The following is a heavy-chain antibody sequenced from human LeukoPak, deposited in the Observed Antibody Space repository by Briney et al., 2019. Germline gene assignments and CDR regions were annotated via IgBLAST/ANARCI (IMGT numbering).Heavy chain of an antibody. CDR3: ARGLAAAGTTGMDWFDP. CDR1: GFTFSSYW. CDR2: IKQDGSEK. D-gene: IGHD6-13*01. J-gene: IGHJ5*02. V-gene: IGHV3-7*01. Sequence: GGSLRLSRAASGFTFSSYWMSWVRQAPGKGLEWVASIKQDGSEKYYVDSVKGRFTISRDNAKNSLYLQMNSLRAEDTAVYYCARGLAAAGTTGMDWFDPWGQGTLVTVSS.